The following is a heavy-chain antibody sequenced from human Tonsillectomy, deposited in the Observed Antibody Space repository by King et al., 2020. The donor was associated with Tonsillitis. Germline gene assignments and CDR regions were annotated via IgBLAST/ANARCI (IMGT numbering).Heavy chain of an antibody. V-gene: IGHV1-46*01. CDR3: AREGRTREGSSWYSPGDY. CDR1: GDTFSSKY. CDR2: INPSGGRT. D-gene: IGHD6-13*01. J-gene: IGHJ4*02. Sequence: QLVQSGAEVKKPGASVKVSCKASGDTFSSKYIHWVRQAHGQGLEWMGIINPSGGRTSYSQKFQGRVTMTRDTSTSTVYMELSRLRFDDTAVYYCAREGRTREGSSWYSPGDYWGQGTLVTVSS.